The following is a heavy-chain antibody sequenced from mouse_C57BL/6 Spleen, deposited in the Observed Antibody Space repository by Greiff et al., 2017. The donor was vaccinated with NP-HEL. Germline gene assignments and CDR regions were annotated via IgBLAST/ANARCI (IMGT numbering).Heavy chain of an antibody. CDR1: GYTFTEYT. Sequence: VQLQQSGAELVKPGASVKLSCKASGYTFTEYTIHWVKQRSGQGLEWIGWFYPGSGSIKYNEKFKDKATLTADKSSSTVYMELSRLTSEDSAVYFCARHEASPSITTVPPYFDYWGQGTTLTVSS. J-gene: IGHJ2*01. V-gene: IGHV1-62-2*01. CDR2: FYPGSGSI. CDR3: ARHEASPSITTVPPYFDY. D-gene: IGHD1-1*01.